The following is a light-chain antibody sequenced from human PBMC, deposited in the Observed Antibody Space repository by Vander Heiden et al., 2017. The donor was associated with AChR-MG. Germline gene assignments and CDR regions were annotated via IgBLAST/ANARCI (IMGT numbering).Light chain of an antibody. V-gene: IGKV4-1*01. CDR1: KSVLSTSKNKNH. J-gene: IGKJ3*01. CDR2: WAC. CDR3: EHYYSVPCT. Sequence: IVMTQSPDSLGVSLGERATINCQPSKSVLSTSKNKNHSAWFQQKPGRPRKVLIAWACTRESGVPDRFGGRGSGTDFPLTIGSLQAEDVAVYYCEHYYSVPCTFGPGTKVDIK.